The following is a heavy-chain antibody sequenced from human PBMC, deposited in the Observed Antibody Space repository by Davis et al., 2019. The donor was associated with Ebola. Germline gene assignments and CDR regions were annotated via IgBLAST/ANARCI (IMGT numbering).Heavy chain of an antibody. Sequence: PAGSLRLSCKASGYSFTSYWIGWVRQMPGKGLEWMGIIYPGDSDIRYSPSFQGHVTISADNSTSTAYLQWSSLKASDTAKYYCARLGVDGYSYYFDYWGQGTLVSVSS. CDR2: IYPGDSDI. V-gene: IGHV5-51*01. D-gene: IGHD5-24*01. CDR1: GYSFTSYW. J-gene: IGHJ4*02. CDR3: ARLGVDGYSYYFDY.